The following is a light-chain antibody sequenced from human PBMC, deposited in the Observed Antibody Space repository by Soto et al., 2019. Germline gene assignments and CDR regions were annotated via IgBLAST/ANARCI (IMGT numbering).Light chain of an antibody. V-gene: IGLV1-51*01. CDR2: DNN. Sequence: QSVLTQPPSVSAAPGQKVTISCSGSSSNIGNNYVPWYQQLPGTAPKLLIYDNNKRPSGIPDRFSGSKSGTSATLGITGLQTGDEADYYCGTWDSSLSAPVVFGGGTKLTVL. J-gene: IGLJ2*01. CDR1: SSNIGNNY. CDR3: GTWDSSLSAPVV.